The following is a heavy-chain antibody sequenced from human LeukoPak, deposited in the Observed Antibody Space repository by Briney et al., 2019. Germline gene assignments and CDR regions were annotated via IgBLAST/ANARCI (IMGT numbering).Heavy chain of an antibody. Sequence: GASVKVSCKASGGTFSSYAISWVRQAPGQGLEWMGGIIPIFGAANYAQKFQGRVTITADESTSTAYMELSSLRSEDTAVYYCARARQQLLNWFDPWGQGTLVTVSS. CDR1: GGTFSSYA. D-gene: IGHD6-13*01. CDR2: IIPIFGAA. CDR3: ARARQQLLNWFDP. V-gene: IGHV1-69*13. J-gene: IGHJ5*02.